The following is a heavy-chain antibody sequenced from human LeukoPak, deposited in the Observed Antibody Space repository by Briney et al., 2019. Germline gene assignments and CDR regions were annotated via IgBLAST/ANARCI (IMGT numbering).Heavy chain of an antibody. J-gene: IGHJ3*02. CDR2: VRISDGAR. CDR1: GFPFPTYA. V-gene: IGHV3-23*01. CDR3: AYSFDI. Sequence: GGSLRLSCVASGFPFPTYAMMWVRQAPGKGLEWVSSVRISDGARFYADSVKGRFTTSRDNAKNTLSLQMNSLRAEDTAAYYCAYSFDIWGHGTMVTVSS. D-gene: IGHD2-15*01.